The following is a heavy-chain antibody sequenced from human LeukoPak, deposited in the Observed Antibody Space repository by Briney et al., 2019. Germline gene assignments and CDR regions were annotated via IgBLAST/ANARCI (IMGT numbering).Heavy chain of an antibody. V-gene: IGHV4-59*01. D-gene: IGHD2-2*01. Sequence: SETLSLTCTVSGVSISSYYWSWIRQPPGKGLEWIGYIFYSGSTNYNPSLKSRVTISVDTPKNQFSLKLRSVTAADTAVYYCARNSYSSSSWYDPWGQGTLVTVSS. J-gene: IGHJ5*02. CDR2: IFYSGST. CDR3: ARNSYSSSSWYDP. CDR1: GVSISSYY.